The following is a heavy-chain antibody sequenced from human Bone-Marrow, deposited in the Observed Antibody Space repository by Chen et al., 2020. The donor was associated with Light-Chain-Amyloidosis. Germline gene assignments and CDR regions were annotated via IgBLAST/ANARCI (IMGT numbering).Heavy chain of an antibody. CDR3: ARRGGWNIVVVPAAPRDAFDI. CDR1: GGSFSGYY. Sequence: QVQLQQWGAGLLKPSETLSLTCAVYGGSFSGYYWSWIRQPPGKGLEWIGEINHSGSTNYNPALKSRGTISVDTSKNQFSLKLSSVTAADTAVYYCARRGGWNIVVVPAAPRDAFDIWGQGTMVTVSS. D-gene: IGHD2-2*01. CDR2: INHSGST. V-gene: IGHV4-34*01. J-gene: IGHJ3*02.